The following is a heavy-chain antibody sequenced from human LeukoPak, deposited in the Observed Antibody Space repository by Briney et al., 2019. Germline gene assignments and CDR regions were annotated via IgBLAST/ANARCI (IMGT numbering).Heavy chain of an antibody. J-gene: IGHJ3*02. CDR2: INSDGSST. D-gene: IGHD6-19*01. Sequence: GGSLRLSCAASGFTFSTYWMNWVRHAPGKGLVWVSHINSDGSSTNYTDSVKGRFTISRDNAKNTLYLQMNSLRAEDTAVYYCARVFGQWLVSFDIWGQGTMVTVSS. V-gene: IGHV3-74*01. CDR3: ARVFGQWLVSFDI. CDR1: GFTFSTYW.